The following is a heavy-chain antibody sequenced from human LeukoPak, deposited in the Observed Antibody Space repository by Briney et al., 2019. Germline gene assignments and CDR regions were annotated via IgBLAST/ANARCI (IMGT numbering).Heavy chain of an antibody. J-gene: IGHJ4*02. Sequence: PSETLSLTCAVYGGSFSGYYWSWIHQPPGKGLEWIGEINHSGSTNYNPSLKSRVTISVDTSKNQFSLKLSSVTAAATAVYYCARGQGAAAGTGPTEFDYWGQGTLVTVSS. CDR3: ARGQGAAAGTGPTEFDY. D-gene: IGHD6-13*01. CDR1: GGSFSGYY. CDR2: INHSGST. V-gene: IGHV4-34*01.